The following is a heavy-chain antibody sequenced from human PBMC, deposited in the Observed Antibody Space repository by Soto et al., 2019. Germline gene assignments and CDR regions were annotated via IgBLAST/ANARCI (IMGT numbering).Heavy chain of an antibody. CDR2: MKKDGSEK. V-gene: IGHV3-7*03. CDR3: AKLGSGYYTGLYFDY. Sequence: GGSLRLSCAASGFSFGDYWMSWVRQAPGKGLEWVAHMKKDGSEKYYVNSVKGRFTVSRDNTKSSLYLQMSSLRAEDTAVYYCAKLGSGYYTGLYFDYWGQGTLVTVSS. J-gene: IGHJ4*02. D-gene: IGHD3-3*01. CDR1: GFSFGDYW.